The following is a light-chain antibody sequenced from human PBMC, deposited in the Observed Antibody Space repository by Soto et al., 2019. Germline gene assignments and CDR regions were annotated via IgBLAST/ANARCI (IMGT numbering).Light chain of an antibody. V-gene: IGLV2-23*01. J-gene: IGLJ3*02. CDR1: SSDVGTYNL. CDR2: AGS. Sequence: QSVLTQPASVSGSPGQSITISCTGTSSDVGTYNLVSWYQQHPGKAPKLMIYAGSKRPSGVSNRFSGSKSGNTASLTISGLQAEDEGDYHCCSYAGSNTWVFGGGTKVTVL. CDR3: CSYAGSNTWV.